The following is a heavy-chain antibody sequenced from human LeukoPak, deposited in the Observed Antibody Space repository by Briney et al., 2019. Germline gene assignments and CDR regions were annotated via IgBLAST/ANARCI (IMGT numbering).Heavy chain of an antibody. J-gene: IGHJ3*02. Sequence: GGSLRLSCAASGFTFSSYAMSWVRQAPGKGLEWVSTISGSGGSTYYADSVKGRFTISRDNSKNTLYLQTNSLRAEDTAVYYCAKAPPKSGSYRGAFDIWGQGTMVTVSS. CDR1: GFTFSSYA. CDR2: ISGSGGST. CDR3: AKAPPKSGSYRGAFDI. V-gene: IGHV3-23*01. D-gene: IGHD1-26*01.